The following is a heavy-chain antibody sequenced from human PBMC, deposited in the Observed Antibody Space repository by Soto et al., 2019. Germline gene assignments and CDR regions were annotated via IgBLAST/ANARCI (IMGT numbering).Heavy chain of an antibody. CDR1: GFTFSSYD. Sequence: EVQLLESGGGLXQPGGSLRLSCAASGFTFSSYDMSWVRQAPGKGLEWVSGIDVGGGSAYYADSVKGRFTIYRDNSKNTRHLQWNSLRSEDTAIYYCAKEDDAWTNGHFNVWGQGTVVTVSS. V-gene: IGHV3-23*01. D-gene: IGHD3-3*01. CDR3: AKEDDAWTNGHFNV. J-gene: IGHJ3*01. CDR2: IDVGGGSA.